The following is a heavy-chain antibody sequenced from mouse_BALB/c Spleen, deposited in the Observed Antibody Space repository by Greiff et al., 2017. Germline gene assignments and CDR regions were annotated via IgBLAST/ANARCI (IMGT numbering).Heavy chain of an antibody. CDR1: GYTFTSYW. CDR2: INPSNGRT. D-gene: IGHD1-1*01. Sequence: QVQLKQPGAELVKPGASVKLSCKASGYTFTSYWMHWVKQRPGQGLEWIGEINPSNGRTNYNEKFKSKATLTVDKSSSTAYMQLSSLTSEDSAVYYCARITTVVAYYYAMDYWGQGTSVTVAS. J-gene: IGHJ4*01. V-gene: IGHV1S81*02. CDR3: ARITTVVAYYYAMDY.